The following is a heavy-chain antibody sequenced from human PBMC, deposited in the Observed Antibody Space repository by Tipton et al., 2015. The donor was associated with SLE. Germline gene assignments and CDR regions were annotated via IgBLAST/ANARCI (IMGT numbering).Heavy chain of an antibody. J-gene: IGHJ4*02. CDR1: GFTFSSYS. CDR3: VQNSRIAVFEMVTPTFDS. Sequence: SLRLSCAASGFTFSSYSMHWVRQAPGKGLEYVSAISPNGGTTYYADSVMGRFTISRDNSKNTLYLQMSSLRTDDTAVYYCVQNSRIAVFEMVTPTFDSWGQGTLVTVSS. D-gene: IGHD3-3*01. V-gene: IGHV3-64D*06. CDR2: ISPNGGTT.